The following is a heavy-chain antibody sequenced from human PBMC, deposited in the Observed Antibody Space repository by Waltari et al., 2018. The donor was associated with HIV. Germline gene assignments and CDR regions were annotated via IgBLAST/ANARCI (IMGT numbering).Heavy chain of an antibody. D-gene: IGHD4-17*01. V-gene: IGHV3-48*01. J-gene: IGHJ4*02. CDR2: IDSSSSGV. CDR3: VRPATVTSDGFDY. CDR1: GFTFSDFT. Sequence: EMQLVESGGGLVQPGGSLRLSCAASGFTFSDFTMNWVRHAPGEGLEWVSYIDSSSSGVHYSDAVKGRFTISRDNAKRSLFLQMNSLRAEDTALYYCVRPATVTSDGFDYWGQGTLVTVSS.